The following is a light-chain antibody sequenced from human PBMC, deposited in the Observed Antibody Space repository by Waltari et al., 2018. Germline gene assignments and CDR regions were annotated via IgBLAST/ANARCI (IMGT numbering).Light chain of an antibody. J-gene: IGLJ1*01. CDR2: DVN. Sequence: SALTQPRSVSGSPGQSVPISCTGSNSDIGAYNYFPWYQQHPGRAPQLMIYDVNKRPSGVPRRFSGSKSGNTASLTISGLQAEDETDYYCSSYAGGSLFVFGDGTKVTVL. V-gene: IGLV2-11*01. CDR1: NSDIGAYNY. CDR3: SSYAGGSLFV.